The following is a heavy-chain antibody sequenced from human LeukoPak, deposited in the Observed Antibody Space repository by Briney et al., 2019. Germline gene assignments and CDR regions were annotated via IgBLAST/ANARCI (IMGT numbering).Heavy chain of an antibody. CDR2: ITKNGDTT. CDR1: GFSFSAFG. V-gene: IGHV3-23*01. Sequence: GGSLRLSCAASGFSFSAFGMNWVRQAPGEGLEWVSTITKNGDTTYYVDSVKGRFTISRDNSKNTLYLQMNSLRAEDTAKYYCTKDYCGRFCSAVWGQGTTVIVSS. D-gene: IGHD3-3*01. CDR3: TKDYCGRFCSAV. J-gene: IGHJ6*02.